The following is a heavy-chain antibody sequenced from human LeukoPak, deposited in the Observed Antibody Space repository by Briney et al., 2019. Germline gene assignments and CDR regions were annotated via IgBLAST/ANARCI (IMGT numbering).Heavy chain of an antibody. V-gene: IGHV4-38-2*02. CDR2: IYHSGST. J-gene: IGHJ4*02. CDR1: DYSIRSAYY. Sequence: EPSETLSLTCTVSDYSIRSAYYWGWIRQPPGKGLEWIGSIYHSGSTNYNPSLKSRVTISVDTSKNQFSLKLSSVTAADTAVYYCARERSGYYSYYFDYWGQGTLVTVSS. D-gene: IGHD3-3*01. CDR3: ARERSGYYSYYFDY.